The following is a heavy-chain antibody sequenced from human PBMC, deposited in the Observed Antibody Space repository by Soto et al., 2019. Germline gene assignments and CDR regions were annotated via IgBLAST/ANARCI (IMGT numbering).Heavy chain of an antibody. CDR3: AHTRRSGYYYNNY. D-gene: IGHD3-22*01. V-gene: IGHV1-3*01. CDR2: INAGNGNT. Sequence: ASVKVSCKASGYTFTDYAMHWVRQAPGQGLEWMGWINAGNGNTKYSQKFQGRLTITKDTSKNQVVLTMTNMDPVDTATYYCAHTRRSGYYYNNYWGQGTLVTVSS. J-gene: IGHJ4*02. CDR1: GYTFTDYA.